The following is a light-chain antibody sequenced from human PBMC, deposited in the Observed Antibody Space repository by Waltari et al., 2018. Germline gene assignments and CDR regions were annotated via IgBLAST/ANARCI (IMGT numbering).Light chain of an antibody. CDR2: DVS. V-gene: IGLV2-14*03. Sequence: QSGLTQPASVSVSPGQSITISCTGTRSEIGYYNFVSWYQQHPGKAPKLVIFDVSRWPSGVSHRFSGSKSGNTASLTISGLQAEDEAAYYCASYTSANTVLFGGGTKVTVL. J-gene: IGLJ2*01. CDR1: RSEIGYYNF. CDR3: ASYTSANTVL.